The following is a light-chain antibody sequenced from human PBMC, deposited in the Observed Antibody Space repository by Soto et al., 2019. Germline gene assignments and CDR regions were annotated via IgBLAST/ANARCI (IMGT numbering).Light chain of an antibody. Sequence: EIVLTQSPGTLSLSPGERATLSCRASQSVSSSYLAWYQQKPGQAPRLLIYAASSRATGIPGRFSGSGSGTDFTLTISRLEPEDFAVYYCQQYGNSPLWTFGQGTKVEIK. J-gene: IGKJ1*01. V-gene: IGKV3-20*01. CDR2: AAS. CDR1: QSVSSSY. CDR3: QQYGNSPLWT.